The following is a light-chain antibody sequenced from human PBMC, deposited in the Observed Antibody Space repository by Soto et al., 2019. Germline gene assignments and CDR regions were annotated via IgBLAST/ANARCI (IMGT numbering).Light chain of an antibody. V-gene: IGKV3-20*01. CDR3: HHDDNSPLT. CDR2: GAS. CDR1: QSVSLSY. J-gene: IGKJ1*01. Sequence: EIVLTQSPGTLSLSPGERATLSCRASQSVSLSYLAWYQPKPGQAPRLLIYGASSRATGIPDRFSGSGSGTDFTLTISRLEPEDCAVAYCHHDDNSPLTLGHGTKVEIK.